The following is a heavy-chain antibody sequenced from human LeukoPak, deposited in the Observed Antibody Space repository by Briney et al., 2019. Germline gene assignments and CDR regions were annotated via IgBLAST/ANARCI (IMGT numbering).Heavy chain of an antibody. CDR3: ARTAQLVRYAFDI. CDR1: GYTFTSYG. Sequence: ASVKVSCKASGYTFTSYGISWVRQAPGQGLEWMGWISAHNGNTNYAQKLQGRVTMTTDTSTSTAYMELRSLRSEDTAVYYCARTAQLVRYAFDIWGQGTMVTVSS. J-gene: IGHJ3*02. D-gene: IGHD6-6*01. CDR2: ISAHNGNT. V-gene: IGHV1-18*01.